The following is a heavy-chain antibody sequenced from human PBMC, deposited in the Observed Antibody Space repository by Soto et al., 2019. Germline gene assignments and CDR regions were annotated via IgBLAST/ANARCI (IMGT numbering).Heavy chain of an antibody. D-gene: IGHD4-17*01. J-gene: IGHJ4*02. CDR1: GFTFSSYG. CDR2: IWYDGSNK. CDR3: AREFHGDYVWPSYYFDY. V-gene: IGHV3-33*01. Sequence: GGSLRLSCAASGFTFSSYGMHWVRQAPGKGLEWVAVIWYDGSNKYYADSVKGRFTISRDNSKNTLYLQMNSLRAEDTAVYYCAREFHGDYVWPSYYFDYWGQGTLVTVSS.